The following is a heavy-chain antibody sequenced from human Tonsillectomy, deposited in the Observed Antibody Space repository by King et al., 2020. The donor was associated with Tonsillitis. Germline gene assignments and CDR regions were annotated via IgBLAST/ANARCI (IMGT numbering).Heavy chain of an antibody. V-gene: IGHV3-49*03. D-gene: IGHD3-16*02. Sequence: VQLVESGGGLVQPGRSLRLSCTASGFTFGDYAMSWFRQAPGKGLEWVGFIRCKAYGGTTEYAASVKGRFTISRDDSKSIAYLQMNSLKTEDTAVYYCTRAIYDYVWGSYRDSSDYWGQGTLVTVSS. CDR1: GFTFGDYA. CDR2: IRCKAYGGTT. J-gene: IGHJ4*02. CDR3: TRAIYDYVWGSYRDSSDY.